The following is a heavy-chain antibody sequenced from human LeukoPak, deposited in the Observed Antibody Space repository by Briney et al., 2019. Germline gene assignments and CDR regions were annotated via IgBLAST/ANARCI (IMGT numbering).Heavy chain of an antibody. CDR1: GFTFSSYS. CDR2: ISSSSSYI. CDR3: ARAARAGYCSSTSCYMGFDP. D-gene: IGHD2-2*02. Sequence: GGSLRLSCAASGFTFSSYSMNWVRQAPGKGLEWVSSISSSSSYIYYADSVKGRFTISRDNAKNSLYLQMNSLRAADTAVYYCARAARAGYCSSTSCYMGFDPWGQGTLVTVSS. V-gene: IGHV3-21*04. J-gene: IGHJ5*02.